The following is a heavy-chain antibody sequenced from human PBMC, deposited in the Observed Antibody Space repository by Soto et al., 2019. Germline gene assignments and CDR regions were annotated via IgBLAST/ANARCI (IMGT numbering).Heavy chain of an antibody. CDR2: ISVDSGNT. J-gene: IGHJ6*03. CDR1: GYIFTSYG. CDR3: ARFNGSGTNYYMDV. Sequence: QVQLVQSGAELKKPGASAKFSCKASGYIFTSYGISWVRQAPGQGLEWMAWISVDSGNTNYAQNFQGRVTMTTDTSASTAHMELRSLRSDDTAVYYCARFNGSGTNYYMDVWGKGTTVIVSS. D-gene: IGHD3-10*01. V-gene: IGHV1-18*01.